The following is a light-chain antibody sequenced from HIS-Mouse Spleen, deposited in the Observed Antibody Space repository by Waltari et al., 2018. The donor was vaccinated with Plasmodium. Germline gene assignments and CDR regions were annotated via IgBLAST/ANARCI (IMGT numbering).Light chain of an antibody. J-gene: IGLJ2*01. CDR3: QAWDSSTVV. Sequence: SYELTQPPSVSVSPGQTASITCSGDKLGDNYACWYQQKPGQSPVLVIYQDSNRPSGIPERFSGSNSGNTATLTISGTQAMDEADYYCQAWDSSTVVFGGGTKLTVL. CDR1: KLGDNY. V-gene: IGLV3-1*01. CDR2: QDS.